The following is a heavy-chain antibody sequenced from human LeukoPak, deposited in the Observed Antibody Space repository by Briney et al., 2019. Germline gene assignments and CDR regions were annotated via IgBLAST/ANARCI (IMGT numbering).Heavy chain of an antibody. D-gene: IGHD4-17*01. J-gene: IGHJ3*02. V-gene: IGHV1-46*01. CDR2: INPSGGST. CDR1: GYTFTSYY. CDR3: ARDRGYGDYSGAFDI. Sequence: ASVRVFCKASGYTFTSYYMHWVRHAPGQGLEWMGIINPSGGSTSYAQKFQGRVTMTRDMSTSTVYMELSSLRSEDTAVYYCARDRGYGDYSGAFDIWGQGTMVTVSS.